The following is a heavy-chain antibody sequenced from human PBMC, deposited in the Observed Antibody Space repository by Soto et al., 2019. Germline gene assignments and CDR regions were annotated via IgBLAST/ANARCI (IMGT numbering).Heavy chain of an antibody. CDR2: IWYDGSNK. Sequence: GGSLRLSCAASGFTFSSYGMHWVRQAPGKGLEWVAVIWYDGSNKYYADSVKGRFTISRDNSKNTLYLQMNSLRAEDTAVYYCARDNPGFPVGYFDYWGQGTLVTVSS. CDR1: GFTFSSYG. J-gene: IGHJ4*02. D-gene: IGHD2-15*01. CDR3: ARDNPGFPVGYFDY. V-gene: IGHV3-33*01.